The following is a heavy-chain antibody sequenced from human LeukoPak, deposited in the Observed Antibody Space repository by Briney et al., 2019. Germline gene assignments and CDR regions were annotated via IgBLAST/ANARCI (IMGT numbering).Heavy chain of an antibody. CDR1: GFTFSSYT. D-gene: IGHD4-17*01. Sequence: GGSLRLSCAASGFTFSSYTMNWVRQAPGKGLDWVSSISSGSTYVYYADSVKGRFTISRDNAKNSLYLQMNNLRVEETAIYYCARVNGDYERGGAPDYWGQGTLVTVSS. CDR3: ARVNGDYERGGAPDY. V-gene: IGHV3-21*01. CDR2: ISSGSTYV. J-gene: IGHJ4*02.